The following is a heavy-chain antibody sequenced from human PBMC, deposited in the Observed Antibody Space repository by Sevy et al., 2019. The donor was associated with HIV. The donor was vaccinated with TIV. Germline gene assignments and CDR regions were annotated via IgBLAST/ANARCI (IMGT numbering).Heavy chain of an antibody. J-gene: IGHJ6*03. CDR2: IIPILGIA. D-gene: IGHD6-13*01. Sequence: VKVSCKASGGTFSSYAISWVRQAPGQGLEWMGGIIPILGIANYAQKFQGRVTITADKSTSTAYMELSSLRSEDTAVYYCASSDWIAAAGGYYYYMDVWGKGTTVTVSS. V-gene: IGHV1-69*10. CDR3: ASSDWIAAAGGYYYYMDV. CDR1: GGTFSSYA.